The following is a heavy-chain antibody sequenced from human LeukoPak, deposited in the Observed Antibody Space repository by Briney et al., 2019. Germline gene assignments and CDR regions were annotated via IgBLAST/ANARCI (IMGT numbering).Heavy chain of an antibody. CDR2: INQDGSEK. J-gene: IGHJ4*02. Sequence: GGSLRLSCAASGFTFSTYWMSWVRQAPGKGLEWVANINQDGSEKYSVDSVKGRFTISRDNAKSSLYLQMNSLRADDTAVYYCARDRALYDSRRGYYYTEDDYWGQGTLVTVSS. V-gene: IGHV3-7*01. D-gene: IGHD3-22*01. CDR3: ARDRALYDSRRGYYYTEDDY. CDR1: GFTFSTYW.